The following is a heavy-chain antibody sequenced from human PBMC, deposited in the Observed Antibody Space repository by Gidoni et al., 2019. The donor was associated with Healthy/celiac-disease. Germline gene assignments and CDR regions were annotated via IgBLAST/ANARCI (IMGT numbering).Heavy chain of an antibody. V-gene: IGHV4-39*07. CDR2: IYYSGST. D-gene: IGHD6-13*01. J-gene: IGHJ4*02. CDR1: GGSISSSSYY. CDR3: ARDRGWGSSWYTGESVFDY. Sequence: QLQLQESGPGLVKPSETLSLTCTVSGGSISSSSYYWGWIRQPPGKGLEWIGSIYYSGSTYYNPSLKSRVTISVDTSKNQFSLKLSSVTAADTAVYYCARDRGWGSSWYTGESVFDYWGQGTLVTVSS.